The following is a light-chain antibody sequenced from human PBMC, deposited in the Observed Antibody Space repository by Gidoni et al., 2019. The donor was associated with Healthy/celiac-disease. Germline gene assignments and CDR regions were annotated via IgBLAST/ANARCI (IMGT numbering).Light chain of an antibody. CDR1: SSNIGNNY. J-gene: IGLJ2*01. CDR3: GTWDSSLSAGGV. Sequence: QSVLTQPPSVSAAPGPKFTISCSGSSSNIGNNYVSWYQQLPGTAPKLLIYENNKRPSGIPDRFSGSKSGTSATLGITGLQTGDEADYYCGTWDSSLSAGGVFGGGTKLTVL. V-gene: IGLV1-51*02. CDR2: ENN.